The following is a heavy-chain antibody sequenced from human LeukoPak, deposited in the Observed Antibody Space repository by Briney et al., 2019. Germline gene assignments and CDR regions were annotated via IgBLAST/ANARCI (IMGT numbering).Heavy chain of an antibody. V-gene: IGHV4-31*03. CDR3: ATNRDSSGYYVDY. Sequence: TLSLTCTVSGGSISSGGYYWSWIRQHPGKGLEWIGYIYYSGSTYYNPSLKSRVTISVDTSKNQFSLKLSSVTAADTAVYYCATNRDSSGYYVDYWGQGTLVTVSS. CDR2: IYYSGST. D-gene: IGHD3-22*01. CDR1: GGSISSGGYY. J-gene: IGHJ4*02.